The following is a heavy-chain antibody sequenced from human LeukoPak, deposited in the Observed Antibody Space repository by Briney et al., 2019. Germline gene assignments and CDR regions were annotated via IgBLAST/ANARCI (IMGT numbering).Heavy chain of an antibody. CDR2: IKQDGSEK. CDR3: ARDRSGATHVFDY. V-gene: IGHV3-7*01. J-gene: IGHJ4*02. CDR1: GFTFSSYW. D-gene: IGHD1-26*01. Sequence: PGGSLRLSCAASGFTFSSYWMSWVRQAPGKGLEWVANIKQDGSEKYYVDSVKGRFTISRVNAKNSLYLQMNSLRAEDTAVYYCARDRSGATHVFDYWGQGTLVIVSS.